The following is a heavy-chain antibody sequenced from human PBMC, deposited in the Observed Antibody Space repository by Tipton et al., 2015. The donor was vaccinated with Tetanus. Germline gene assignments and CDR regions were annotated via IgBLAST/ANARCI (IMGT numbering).Heavy chain of an antibody. J-gene: IGHJ6*02. CDR1: GYTFTSYG. V-gene: IGHV1-18*01. D-gene: IGHD2-15*01. Sequence: QSGAEVKKPGASVKVSCKASGYTFTSYGISWVRQAPGQGPEWMGWISAYNGNTNYAQKLQGRVTMTTDTSTSTAYMELRSLRSDDTAVYYCARTLRSYYYYYGMDVWGQGTTVTVSS. CDR2: ISAYNGNT. CDR3: ARTLRSYYYYYGMDV.